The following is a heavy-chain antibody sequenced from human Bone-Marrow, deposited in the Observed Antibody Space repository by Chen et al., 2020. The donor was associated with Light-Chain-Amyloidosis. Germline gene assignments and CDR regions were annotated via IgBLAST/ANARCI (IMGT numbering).Heavy chain of an antibody. Sequence: QVQLQESGPGLVKPSQTLSLTCTVSGGSISSGGYYWSWIRQHPGKGLEWSGYIYYSGSTYYSPSLMSRVTMSVDTSKNQFSLRLSSVTAADTAGYYCARGPSDYGDPDYYYYHMDVWGKGTTVTVSS. CDR3: ARGPSDYGDPDYYYYHMDV. CDR2: IYYSGST. V-gene: IGHV4-31*03. D-gene: IGHD4-17*01. CDR1: GGSISSGGYY. J-gene: IGHJ6*03.